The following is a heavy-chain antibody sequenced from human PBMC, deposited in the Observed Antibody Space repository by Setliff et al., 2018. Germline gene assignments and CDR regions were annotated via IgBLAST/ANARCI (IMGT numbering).Heavy chain of an antibody. J-gene: IGHJ4*02. CDR1: GFSFSNYG. CDR3: ARGRGSGTYYLFDN. CDR2: ISTSSGTII. D-gene: IGHD1-26*01. Sequence: ETLSLSCVVSGFSFSNYGMTWVRQAPGKGLEWISYISTSSGTIIYYADSVKGRFTISRDNANHSLYLQMNSLRAEDTAVYYCARGRGSGTYYLFDNWGQGTLVTVSS. V-gene: IGHV3-48*01.